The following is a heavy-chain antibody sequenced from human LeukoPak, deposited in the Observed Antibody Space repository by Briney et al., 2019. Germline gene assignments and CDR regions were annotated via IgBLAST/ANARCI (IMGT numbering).Heavy chain of an antibody. Sequence: SETLSLTCTVSGGSISSYYWSWIRQPPGKGLEWIGYIYYSGSTNYNPSLKSRVTISVDTFKNQFSLKLSSVTAADTAVYYCARETGVVSGYYYYGMDVWGQGTTVTVSS. D-gene: IGHD4-23*01. CDR2: IYYSGST. CDR1: GGSISSYY. J-gene: IGHJ6*02. CDR3: ARETGVVSGYYYYGMDV. V-gene: IGHV4-59*01.